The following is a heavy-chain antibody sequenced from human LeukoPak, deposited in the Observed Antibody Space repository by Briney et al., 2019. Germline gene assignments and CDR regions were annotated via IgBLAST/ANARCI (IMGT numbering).Heavy chain of an antibody. CDR3: ARATDSLIAVAGPLDY. CDR2: ISSSSSYI. J-gene: IGHJ4*02. CDR1: GFTFSSYS. V-gene: IGHV3-21*01. Sequence: PGGSLRLSCAASGFTFSSYSMNWVRQAPGKGLEWVSSISSSSSYIYYADSVKGRFTISRDNAKNSLYLQMNSLRAEDTAVYYCARATDSLIAVAGPLDYWGQGTLVTVSS. D-gene: IGHD6-19*01.